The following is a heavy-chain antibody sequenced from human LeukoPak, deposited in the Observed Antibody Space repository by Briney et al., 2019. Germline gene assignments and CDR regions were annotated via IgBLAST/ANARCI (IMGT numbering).Heavy chain of an antibody. CDR2: IYYSGST. V-gene: IGHV4-59*08. Sequence: SETLSLTCTVSGGSISSYYWSWIRQPPGKGLEWIGYIYYSGSTNYNPSLKSRVTISVDTSKNQFSLKLSSVTAADTAVYYCARGVRFLEWLPHWGQGTLVTVSS. CDR3: ARGVRFLEWLPH. CDR1: GGSISSYY. D-gene: IGHD3-3*01. J-gene: IGHJ4*02.